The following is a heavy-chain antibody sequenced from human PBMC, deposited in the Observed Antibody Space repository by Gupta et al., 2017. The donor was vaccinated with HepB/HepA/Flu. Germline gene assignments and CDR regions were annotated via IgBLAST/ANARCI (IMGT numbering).Heavy chain of an antibody. CDR3: AKDHWGLDYMDV. D-gene: IGHD7-27*01. J-gene: IGHJ6*03. V-gene: IGHV3-30*02. Sequence: FTISRDNSKNTLYLQMNSLRAEDTAVYYCAKDHWGLDYMDVWGKGTTVTVSS.